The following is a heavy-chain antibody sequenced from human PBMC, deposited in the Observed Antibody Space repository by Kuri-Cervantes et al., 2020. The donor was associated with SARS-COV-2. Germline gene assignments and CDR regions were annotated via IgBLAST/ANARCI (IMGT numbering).Heavy chain of an antibody. Sequence: ASVKVSCKASGYTFTSYGISWVRQAPGQGLEWMGWINPNSGGTNYAQKFQGRVTMTRDTSISTAYMELSRLRSDDTAVYYCARLTDYGDTRSDYWGQGTLVTVSS. CDR3: ARLTDYGDTRSDY. D-gene: IGHD4-17*01. J-gene: IGHJ4*02. CDR2: INPNSGGT. V-gene: IGHV1-2*02. CDR1: GYTFTSYG.